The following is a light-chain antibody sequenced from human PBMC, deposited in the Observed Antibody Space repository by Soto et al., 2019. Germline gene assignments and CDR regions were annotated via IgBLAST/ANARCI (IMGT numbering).Light chain of an antibody. CDR1: QSISSW. V-gene: IGKV1-5*03. CDR2: TAS. J-gene: IGKJ2*01. CDR3: QQYNSYPYT. Sequence: DIQMTQSPSTLSASVGDRVTITCRASQSISSWLAWYQQKPGKAPKLLIYTASSLESGVPSRFSGSGSGTEFPLAITSLQPDDFATYYCQQYNSYPYTFGQGTKVEIK.